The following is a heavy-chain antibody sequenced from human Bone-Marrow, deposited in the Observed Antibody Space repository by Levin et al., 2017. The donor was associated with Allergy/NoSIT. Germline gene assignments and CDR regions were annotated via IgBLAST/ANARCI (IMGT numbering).Heavy chain of an antibody. V-gene: IGHV3-23*01. J-gene: IGHJ4*02. CDR1: GFTFDTYA. D-gene: IGHD3-3*01. Sequence: GGSLRLSCAASGFTFDTYALNWVRQAPGKGLEWVSIIDGSGGSTHYADSVKGRFTLSRDNSKNTLYLQMSSLRVEETAGYYCAKSPGRHGFWIGSYPPATVVDYWGQGTLLTVS. CDR2: IDGSGGST. CDR3: AKSPGRHGFWIGSYPPATVVDY.